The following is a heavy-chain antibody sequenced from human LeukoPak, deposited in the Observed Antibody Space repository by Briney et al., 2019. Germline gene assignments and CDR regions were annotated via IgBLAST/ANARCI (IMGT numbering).Heavy chain of an antibody. CDR2: IKQDGSEK. Sequence: GGSLRLSCAASGFTFSSYWMSWVRQAPGKGLEWVANIKQDGSEKYYVDSVKGRFTISRDNAKNSLYLQMNSLRAEDTTVYYRAREGPETDGGYYYYYMDVWGKGTTVTVSS. D-gene: IGHD1-14*01. J-gene: IGHJ6*03. V-gene: IGHV3-7*01. CDR1: GFTFSSYW. CDR3: AREGPETDGGYYYYYMDV.